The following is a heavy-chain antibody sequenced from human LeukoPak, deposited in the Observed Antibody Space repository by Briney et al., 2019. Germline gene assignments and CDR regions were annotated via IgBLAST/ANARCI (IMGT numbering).Heavy chain of an antibody. CDR2: MNPNSGNT. V-gene: IGHV1-8*03. D-gene: IGHD3-10*01. J-gene: IGHJ4*02. CDR1: GYTFTSYD. CDR3: ARLYYYGSGSYLPLDY. Sequence: ASVKVSCKASGYTFTSYDINWVRQATGQGLEWMGWMNPNSGNTGYAQKFQGRVTITRNTSISTAYMELSSLRSEDTAVYYCARLYYYGSGSYLPLDYWGQGTLVTVSS.